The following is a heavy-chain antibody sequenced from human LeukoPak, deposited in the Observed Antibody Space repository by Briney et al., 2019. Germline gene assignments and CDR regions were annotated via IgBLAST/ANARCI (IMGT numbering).Heavy chain of an antibody. D-gene: IGHD2-2*01. V-gene: IGHV4-59*01. CDR3: ASGGIVPAAGGYFQH. J-gene: IGHJ1*01. Sequence: PSETLSLTCTVSGGSISSYYWSWIRQPPGKGLEWIGYIYYSGSTNYNPSLKSRVTISVDTSKNQFSLKLSSVTAADTAVYYCASGGIVPAAGGYFQHWGQGTLVTVSS. CDR1: GGSISSYY. CDR2: IYYSGST.